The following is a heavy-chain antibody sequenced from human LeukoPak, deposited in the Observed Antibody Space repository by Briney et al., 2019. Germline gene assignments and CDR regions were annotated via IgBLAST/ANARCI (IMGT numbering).Heavy chain of an antibody. CDR3: AREAVGYCSSTSCFNWAY. CDR1: GFTFSSYA. D-gene: IGHD2-2*01. V-gene: IGHV3-30-3*01. J-gene: IGHJ4*02. CDR2: ISYDGSNK. Sequence: GGSLRLSCAASGFTFSSYAMHWVRQAPGKGLEWVAVISYDGSNKYYADSVKGRFTISRDNSKNTLYLQMNSLRAEDTAVYYCAREAVGYCSSTSCFNWAYWGQGTLVTVSS.